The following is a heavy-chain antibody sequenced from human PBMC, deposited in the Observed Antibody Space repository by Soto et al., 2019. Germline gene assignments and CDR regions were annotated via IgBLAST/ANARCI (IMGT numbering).Heavy chain of an antibody. D-gene: IGHD4-17*01. CDR2: IYYSGST. CDR1: GGSISSGDYY. V-gene: IGHV4-30-4*01. Sequence: KTSETLSLTCTVSGGSISSGDYYWSWIRQTPGKGLEWIGYIYYSGSTYYNPSLKSRVTISVDTSKNQFSLKLSSVTAADTAVYYCARGGDYGDYPHFDYWGQGTLVTVSS. J-gene: IGHJ4*02. CDR3: ARGGDYGDYPHFDY.